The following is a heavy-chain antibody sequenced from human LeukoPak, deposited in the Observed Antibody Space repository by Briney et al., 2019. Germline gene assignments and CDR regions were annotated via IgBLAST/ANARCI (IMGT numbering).Heavy chain of an antibody. CDR3: ARVRQWLALHYYYYGMDV. D-gene: IGHD6-19*01. Sequence: GGSLRLSCAASGFTFSSYAMSWVRQAPGKGLEWVSAISGSGGSTYYADSVKGRFTISRDNSKNTLYLQMNSLRAEDTAVYYCARVRQWLALHYYYYGMDVWGQGTTVTVSS. V-gene: IGHV3-23*01. J-gene: IGHJ6*02. CDR2: ISGSGGST. CDR1: GFTFSSYA.